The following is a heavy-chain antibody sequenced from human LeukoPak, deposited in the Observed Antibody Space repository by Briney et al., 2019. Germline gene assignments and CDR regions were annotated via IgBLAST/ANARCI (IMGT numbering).Heavy chain of an antibody. Sequence: PSETLSLTCTVSGGSISSYYWSWIRQPPGKGLEWIGYIYYSGSTNYNPSLKSRVTISVDTSKNQFSLKLSSVTAADTAVYYCAREGRYDFWSGPNWFDPWGQGTLVTVSS. CDR2: IYYSGST. V-gene: IGHV4-59*01. CDR1: GGSISSYY. CDR3: AREGRYDFWSGPNWFDP. D-gene: IGHD3-3*01. J-gene: IGHJ5*02.